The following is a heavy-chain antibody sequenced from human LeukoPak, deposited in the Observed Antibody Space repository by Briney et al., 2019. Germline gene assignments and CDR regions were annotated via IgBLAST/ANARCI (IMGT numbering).Heavy chain of an antibody. CDR2: IYRSGTT. J-gene: IGHJ4*02. Sequence: PSETLSLTCTVSGGSISSTGYYWGWIRQPPGKGLEWIGSIYRSGTTYYNPSLRIRITISVDTSKNQFSLNLNSVTAADTAVYYCARHAYYYDTSGYHYYFDYWGQGTLATVSS. CDR1: GGSISSTGYY. CDR3: ARHAYYYDTSGYHYYFDY. D-gene: IGHD3-22*01. V-gene: IGHV4-39*01.